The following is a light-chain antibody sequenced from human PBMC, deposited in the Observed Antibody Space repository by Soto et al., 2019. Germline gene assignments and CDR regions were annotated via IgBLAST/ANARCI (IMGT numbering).Light chain of an antibody. J-gene: IGLJ2*01. Sequence: QSALTQPRSVSGSPGQSVTVSCTGTSRDVGGYNYVSWYQQHPGKAPKLIIYDVDKRPSGVPDRFSGSKSGNTASLTISGLQAEDEAGYYCCSFAGSYTLLFGGGTKLTVL. V-gene: IGLV2-11*01. CDR3: CSFAGSYTLL. CDR1: SRDVGGYNY. CDR2: DVD.